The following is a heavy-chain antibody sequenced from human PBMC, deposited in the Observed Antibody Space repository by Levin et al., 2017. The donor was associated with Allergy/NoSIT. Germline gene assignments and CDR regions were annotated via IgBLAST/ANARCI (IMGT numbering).Heavy chain of an antibody. V-gene: IGHV3-33*06. CDR2: IWYDGSSK. D-gene: IGHD4-17*01. J-gene: IGHJ4*02. Sequence: GESLKISCAASGFTFRTYGMHWVRQAPGKGLEWVAVIWYDGSSKYNVDLVKGRFTISRDNSKNTVYLQMNSLRAEDTALYFCAKDSSHYGDYADYWGQGTLVTVSS. CDR3: AKDSSHYGDYADY. CDR1: GFTFRTYG.